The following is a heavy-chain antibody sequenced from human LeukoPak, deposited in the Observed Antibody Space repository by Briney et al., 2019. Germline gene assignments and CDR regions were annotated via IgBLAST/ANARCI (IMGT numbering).Heavy chain of an antibody. Sequence: GGSLRLSCAASGFTFSRYAMSWVRQAPGKGLEWVSGISGSGGSTYYADSVKGRFTISRDNSKNTAYLQMKSLRADDTAVYYCAKEPIAVADYNWFDPWGQGTLVTVSS. CDR2: ISGSGGST. J-gene: IGHJ5*02. CDR3: AKEPIAVADYNWFDP. CDR1: GFTFSRYA. D-gene: IGHD6-13*01. V-gene: IGHV3-23*01.